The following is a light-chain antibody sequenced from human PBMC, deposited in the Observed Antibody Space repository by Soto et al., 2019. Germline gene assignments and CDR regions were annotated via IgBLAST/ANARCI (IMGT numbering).Light chain of an antibody. CDR3: LQDYNYPYT. V-gene: IGKV1-6*01. CDR2: GAS. CDR1: QGIGND. J-gene: IGKJ2*01. Sequence: AIQMTQSPSSLSASLGDRVTITCRASQGIGNDLGWYQQKPGKAPKFLIYGASSLQSGVPSRFSGSGSGTDFTLTISSLQPEDFATYHCLQDYNYPYTFGQGTNLEIK.